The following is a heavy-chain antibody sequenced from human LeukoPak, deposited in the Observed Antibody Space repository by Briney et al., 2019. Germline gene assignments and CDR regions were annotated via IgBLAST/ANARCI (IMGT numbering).Heavy chain of an antibody. D-gene: IGHD2-21*02. CDR2: FYYTGIT. J-gene: IGHJ4*02. V-gene: IGHV4-61*01. CDR1: GGSVNSGSYY. CDR3: ATSQCGSDCYLAGDY. Sequence: SETLSLTCAVSGGSVNSGSYYWSWIRQHPGKGLEWIGYFYYTGITNYNPSLKSRVTISVDTSKNQFSLNLNSVTAADTAVYYCATSQCGSDCYLAGDYWGQGTLVTVSS.